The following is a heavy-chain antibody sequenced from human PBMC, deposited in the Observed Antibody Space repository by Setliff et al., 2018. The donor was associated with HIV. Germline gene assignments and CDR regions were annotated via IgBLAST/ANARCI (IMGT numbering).Heavy chain of an antibody. D-gene: IGHD3-10*01. V-gene: IGHV4-39*01. CDR3: ARHRQISDWFDP. CDR2: IHYDEKT. J-gene: IGHJ5*02. CDR1: GGSISSSSYY. Sequence: SETLSLTCTVSGGSISSSSYYWGWIRQPPGKGLEWIGSIHYDEKTYYNPSLKSRVTISIDTSKNQFSLSLTSVTDADTAVYYCARHRQISDWFDPWGQGILVTVSS.